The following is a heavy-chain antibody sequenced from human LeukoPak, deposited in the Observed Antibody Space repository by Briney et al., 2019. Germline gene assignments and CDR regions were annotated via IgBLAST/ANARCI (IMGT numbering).Heavy chain of an antibody. V-gene: IGHV3-9*01. J-gene: IGHJ4*01. CDR2: ISWNSGSI. Sequence: PGGSLRLSCAASGFTFSSYWMHWVRQAPGKGLVWVSGISWNSGSIGYADSVKGRFTISRDNAKNSLYLQMNSLRAEDTALYYCAKDGDSGSYYFDYWGQGTLVTVSS. D-gene: IGHD1-26*01. CDR3: AKDGDSGSYYFDY. CDR1: GFTFSSYW.